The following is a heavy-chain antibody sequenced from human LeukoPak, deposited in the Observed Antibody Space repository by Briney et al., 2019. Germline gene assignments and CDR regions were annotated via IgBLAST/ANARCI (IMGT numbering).Heavy chain of an antibody. Sequence: PSETLSLTCAVSGYSIISGYYWGWIRQPPGKGLEWIGSIYHSGSTYYNPSLKSRVTISLDTSKNQFSLKVSSVTAADTAVYYCARAGYSYLDYWGQGTLVTVSS. CDR1: GYSIISGYY. J-gene: IGHJ4*02. D-gene: IGHD5-18*01. CDR2: IYHSGST. V-gene: IGHV4-38-2*01. CDR3: ARAGYSYLDY.